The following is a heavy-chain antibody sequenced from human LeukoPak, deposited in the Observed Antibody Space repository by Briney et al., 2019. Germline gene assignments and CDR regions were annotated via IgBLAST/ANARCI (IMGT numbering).Heavy chain of an antibody. Sequence: ASVTVSCKASGGTFSSYAISWVRQAPGQGLEWMGGIIPIFGTANYAQKFQGRVTITADESTSTAYMELSSLRSEDTAVYYCVGGAYSSSWWVFDYWGQGTLVTVSS. CDR2: IIPIFGTA. CDR3: VGGAYSSSWWVFDY. D-gene: IGHD6-13*01. J-gene: IGHJ4*02. V-gene: IGHV1-69*13. CDR1: GGTFSSYA.